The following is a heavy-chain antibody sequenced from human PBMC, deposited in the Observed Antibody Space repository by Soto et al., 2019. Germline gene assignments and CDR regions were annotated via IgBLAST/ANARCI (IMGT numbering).Heavy chain of an antibody. Sequence: SQTLSLTCAISGGSVSSNSAAWNWIRQSPSRGLEWLGRTYYRSKWYNDYAVSVKSRITINPDTSRNQFSLQLNSVTPEDTAVHFWARDRYANTYFDYWGQGTLVTVS. CDR3: ARDRYANTYFDY. J-gene: IGHJ4*02. D-gene: IGHD1-1*01. CDR2: TYYRSKWYN. V-gene: IGHV6-1*01. CDR1: GGSVSSNSAA.